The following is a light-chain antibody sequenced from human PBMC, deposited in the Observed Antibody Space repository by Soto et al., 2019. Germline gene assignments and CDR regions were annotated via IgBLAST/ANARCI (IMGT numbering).Light chain of an antibody. CDR1: QSVSSSY. CDR2: GAS. V-gene: IGKV3-15*01. Sequence: EVVLKKSVGALALSPGERATLSCSAIQSVSSSYLAWYQQKPGQAPRLLIYGASTRATGIPARFSGGGSGTEFTLTISSLQSEDFAVYYCQQYNSWPPITFGQGTRLEIK. J-gene: IGKJ5*01. CDR3: QQYNSWPPIT.